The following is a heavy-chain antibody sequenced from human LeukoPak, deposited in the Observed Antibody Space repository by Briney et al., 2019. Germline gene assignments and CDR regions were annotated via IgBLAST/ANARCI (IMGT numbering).Heavy chain of an antibody. CDR2: ISSSSSYI. V-gene: IGHV3-21*01. Sequence: GGSLRLSCAASGFTFSSYSMNWVRQAPGKGLEWVSSISSSSSYIYYADSVKGRFTISRDNAENSLYLQMNSLRAEDTAVYYCARAARGSGLIDYWGQGTLVTVSS. CDR1: GFTFSSYS. CDR3: ARAARGSGLIDY. J-gene: IGHJ4*02. D-gene: IGHD6-25*01.